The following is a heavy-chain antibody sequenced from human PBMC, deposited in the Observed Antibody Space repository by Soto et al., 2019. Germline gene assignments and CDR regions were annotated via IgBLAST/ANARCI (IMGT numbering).Heavy chain of an antibody. V-gene: IGHV3-23*03. J-gene: IGHJ5*02. CDR1: GFTFRNFA. CDR2: IHGGGGGT. CDR3: ANYAVSGAGVWLAES. Sequence: EVQLLESGGVLVQPGGSLRLSCAASGFTFRNFAMIWVRQAPGKGLEWVSGIHGGGGGTFYADSVKGRFTISRDDSKSSLYLPMNSLRAEDTAVYKFANYAVSGAGVWLAESWGQGTLVTVSS. D-gene: IGHD2-2*01.